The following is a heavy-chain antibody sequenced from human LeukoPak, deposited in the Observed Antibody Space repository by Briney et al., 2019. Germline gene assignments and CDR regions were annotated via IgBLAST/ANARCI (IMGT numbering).Heavy chain of an antibody. CDR2: ISSSSSTI. V-gene: IGHV3-48*04. Sequence: PGGSLRLSCAASGFTFSSYSMNWVRQAPGKGLEWVSYISSSSSTIYYADSVKGRFTISRDNAKNSLYLQMNSLRAEDTALNYCAKDDRAYSGYDFDYWGQGTLVTVSS. J-gene: IGHJ4*02. CDR3: AKDDRAYSGYDFDY. D-gene: IGHD5-12*01. CDR1: GFTFSSYS.